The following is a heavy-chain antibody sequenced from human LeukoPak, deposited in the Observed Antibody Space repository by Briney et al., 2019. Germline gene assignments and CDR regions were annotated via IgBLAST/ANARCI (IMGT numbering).Heavy chain of an antibody. D-gene: IGHD5-12*01. V-gene: IGHV3-7*03. J-gene: IGHJ4*02. CDR3: AKDGYDPYHRYYFDY. CDR2: IKQDGSEK. Sequence: GGSLRLSCAASGFTFSSYWMSWVRQAPGKGLEWVANIKQDGSEKYYVDSVKGRFTISRDNAKNSLYLQMNSLRAEDTAVYYCAKDGYDPYHRYYFDYWGQGTLVTVSS. CDR1: GFTFSSYW.